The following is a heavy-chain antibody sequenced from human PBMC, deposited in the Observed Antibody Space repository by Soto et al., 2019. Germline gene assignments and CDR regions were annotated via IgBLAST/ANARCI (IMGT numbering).Heavy chain of an antibody. CDR1: GDSINIDNYY. V-gene: IGHV4-39*01. CDR2: IYYRGNT. D-gene: IGHD3-9*01. CDR3: ARLEGLATISYYFDY. Sequence: LSLTCSVSGDSINIDNYYWGWIRQPPGKGLEWIGSIYYRGNTYYNPSLKTRVTISLDKSKSQFSLKLNSVTAADSAVYFCARLEGLATISYYFDYWGQGTLVTVSS. J-gene: IGHJ4*02.